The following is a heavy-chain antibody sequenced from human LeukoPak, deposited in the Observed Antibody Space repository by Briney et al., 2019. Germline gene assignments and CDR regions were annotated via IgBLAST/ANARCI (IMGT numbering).Heavy chain of an antibody. CDR2: ISYDGTNK. CDR1: GFTFSSYA. D-gene: IGHD3-10*01. V-gene: IGHV3-30*04. Sequence: GRSLRLSCAASGFTFSSYAVHWVRQAPGKGLEWVAVISYDGTNKYYADSVKGRFTISRDNSKNTLYLQMNSLRAEDTAVYYCARVHWSGGGYLDYWGQGTLVTVSS. J-gene: IGHJ4*02. CDR3: ARVHWSGGGYLDY.